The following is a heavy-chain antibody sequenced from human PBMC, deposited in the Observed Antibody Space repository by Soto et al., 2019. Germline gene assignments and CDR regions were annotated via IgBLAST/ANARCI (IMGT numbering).Heavy chain of an antibody. CDR2: IYYSGGT. J-gene: IGHJ5*02. CDR3: ARAPIRSYYYDRSGYRPRPNWFDP. Sequence: QVQLQESGPGLVKPSQTLSLTCIVSGASISSGDYFWSWIRQPPGKALECIAYIYYSGGTYYNPSLESRVTISVDTSKNQFSLKLSSVTAADTAIYYCARAPIRSYYYDRSGYRPRPNWFDPWGQGTLVTVSS. CDR1: GASISSGDYF. V-gene: IGHV4-30-4*01. D-gene: IGHD3-22*01.